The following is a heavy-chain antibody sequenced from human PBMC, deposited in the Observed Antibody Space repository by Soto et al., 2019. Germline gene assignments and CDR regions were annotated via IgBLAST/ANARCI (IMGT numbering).Heavy chain of an antibody. J-gene: IGHJ5*02. CDR2: IYYSGST. D-gene: IGHD3-10*01. CDR1: GGSISSGDYY. CDR3: ARGLGRFGELLNWFDP. V-gene: IGHV4-30-4*01. Sequence: SETLSLTCTVSGGSISSGDYYWSWIRQPPGKGLEWIGYIYYSGSTYYNPSLKSRVTISVDTSKNQFSLKLSSVTAADTAVYYCARGLGRFGELLNWFDPWGQGTLVTVSS.